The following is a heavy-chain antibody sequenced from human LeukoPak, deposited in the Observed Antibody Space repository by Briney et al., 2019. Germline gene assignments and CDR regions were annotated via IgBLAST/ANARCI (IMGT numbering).Heavy chain of an antibody. J-gene: IGHJ4*02. CDR2: ISSSGSYT. CDR1: GFTFSDYY. CDR3: ARVGGYYDYVWGSH. V-gene: IGHV3-11*06. D-gene: IGHD3-16*01. Sequence: GGSLRLSCAASGFTFSDYYMSWIRQAPGKGLEWVSYISSSGSYTKYADSVKGRFTISRDNAKNSLYLQMKSLRADDTAVYYYARVGGYYDYVWGSHWGQGTLVTVSS.